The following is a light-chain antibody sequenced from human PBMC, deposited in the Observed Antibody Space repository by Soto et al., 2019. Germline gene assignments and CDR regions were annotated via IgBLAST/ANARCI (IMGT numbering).Light chain of an antibody. CDR1: RSVTRY. CDR2: DAS. J-gene: IGKJ4*01. CDR3: QQSSDWPLT. Sequence: EIVLTQSPATLSLSPGERATLSCRASRSVTRYLAWYQQKPGQAPRLLIYDASTRATGIPARFSGSGSGTDFTLTISSLEPGDFAVYFCQQSSDWPLTFGGGTKVDIK. V-gene: IGKV3-11*01.